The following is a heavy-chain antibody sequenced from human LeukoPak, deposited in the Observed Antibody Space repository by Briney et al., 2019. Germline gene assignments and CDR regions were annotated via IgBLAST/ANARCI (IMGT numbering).Heavy chain of an antibody. J-gene: IGHJ3*02. CDR1: GFTFSSYA. V-gene: IGHV3-30-3*01. Sequence: GGSLRLSCAASGFTFSSYAMHWVRQAPGKGLEWVAVISYDGSNKYYADSVKGRFTISRDNSKNTLYLQMNSLRAEDTAVYYCAGEERRELQWQGAFDIWGQGTMVTVPS. CDR3: AGEERRELQWQGAFDI. D-gene: IGHD1-26*01. CDR2: ISYDGSNK.